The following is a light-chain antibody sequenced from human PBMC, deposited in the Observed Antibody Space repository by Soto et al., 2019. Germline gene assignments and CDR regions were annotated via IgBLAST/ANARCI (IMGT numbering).Light chain of an antibody. J-gene: IGLJ3*02. V-gene: IGLV3-21*04. CDR1: NIGSES. CDR3: QVWDGSSDQQV. Sequence: SYELTQPPSVSVAPGETARMACGGNNIGSESVHWYQQKPGQAPVLIIYYDSARPSGIPERFSGSNSGNTATLIISRVEAGDEADYYCQVWDGSSDQQVFGGGTKVTVL. CDR2: YDS.